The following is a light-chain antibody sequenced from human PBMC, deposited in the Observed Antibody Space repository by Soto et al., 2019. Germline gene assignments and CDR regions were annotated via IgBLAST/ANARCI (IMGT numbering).Light chain of an antibody. V-gene: IGKV3-11*01. J-gene: IGKJ4*01. Sequence: EVVVTQSPVTLALSPGERATLSCRTSQSDDIYVAWYQQRPGQTARLLIYDATNRAPGIPARFSGSGSGTDFTLTISSLEPEDFAVYFCQQRRSWPPLTFGGGTKVEIK. CDR3: QQRRSWPPLT. CDR1: QSDDIY. CDR2: DAT.